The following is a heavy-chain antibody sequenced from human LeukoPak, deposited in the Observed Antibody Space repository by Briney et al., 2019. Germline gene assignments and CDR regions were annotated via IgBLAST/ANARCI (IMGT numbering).Heavy chain of an antibody. J-gene: IGHJ4*02. V-gene: IGHV1-46*01. CDR2: INPSGTNT. Sequence: GASVKVSCKASGYTFTSYYMHWVRQAPGLGLEWMGLINPSGTNTNYAQKFRGRVTMARDTSTSTVYMDLSSLRSEDTAMYFCAREESGGYFDYWGQGTLVTVSS. D-gene: IGHD2-8*02. CDR3: AREESGGYFDY. CDR1: GYTFTSYY.